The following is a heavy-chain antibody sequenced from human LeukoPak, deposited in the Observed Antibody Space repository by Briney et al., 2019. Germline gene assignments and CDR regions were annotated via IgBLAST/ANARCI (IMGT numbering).Heavy chain of an antibody. CDR2: INHSGST. CDR1: GGSFSGYY. CDR3: AKDEGYIVATTGDY. D-gene: IGHD5-12*01. V-gene: IGHV4-34*01. Sequence: SETLSLTCAVYGGSFSGYYWSWIRQPPGKGLEWIGEINHSGSTNYNPSLKSRVTISVDTSKNQFSLKLSSVTAADTAVYYCAKDEGYIVATTGDYWGQGTLVTVSS. J-gene: IGHJ4*02.